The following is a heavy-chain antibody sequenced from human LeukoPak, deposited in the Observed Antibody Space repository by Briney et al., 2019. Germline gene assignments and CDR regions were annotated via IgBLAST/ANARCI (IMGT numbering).Heavy chain of an antibody. J-gene: IGHJ5*02. CDR1: GGSISSYY. CDR3: ARAVAAVLNWFDP. Sequence: SETLSLTCTVSGGSISSYYWSWIRQPPGKGLEWIGYMYYSGSTNYNPSLKSRVTISVDMSKNQVSLKLSSVTAADTAVYYCARAVAAVLNWFDPWGQGTLVTVSS. D-gene: IGHD6-13*01. V-gene: IGHV4-59*12. CDR2: MYYSGST.